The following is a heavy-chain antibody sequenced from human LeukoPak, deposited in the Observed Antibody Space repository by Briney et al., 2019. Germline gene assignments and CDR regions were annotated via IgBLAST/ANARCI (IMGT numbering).Heavy chain of an antibody. Sequence: GGSLRLSCAAPGFTFSKYWMSWVRRAPGKGLEWVANIKEDGSDKYYVDSVKGRFTISRDNAKNSQYLQMNSLRAEDTAVYYCARDTGYNTFDYWGQGTLVSVSS. J-gene: IGHJ4*02. CDR3: ARDTGYNTFDY. CDR2: IKEDGSDK. CDR1: GFTFSKYW. D-gene: IGHD5-24*01. V-gene: IGHV3-7*05.